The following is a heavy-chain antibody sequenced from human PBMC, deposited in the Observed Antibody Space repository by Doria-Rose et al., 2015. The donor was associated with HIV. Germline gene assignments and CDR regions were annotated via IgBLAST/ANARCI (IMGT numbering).Heavy chain of an antibody. V-gene: IGHV3-9*01. Sequence: VQLVQSGGGLVQPGRSLRLSCVGSGFSFESYAMHWVRLAPWKSLERVAGISWDSGAEGNADSVEDRFTISRVNAEKSVYLEMRSLRPEDTAFYVCAKAPIIGPKYYFYMDVLGKGTSVTVSS. D-gene: IGHD3-3*01. CDR1: GFSFESYA. CDR3: AKAPIIGPKYYFYMDV. J-gene: IGHJ6*03. CDR2: ISWDSGAE.